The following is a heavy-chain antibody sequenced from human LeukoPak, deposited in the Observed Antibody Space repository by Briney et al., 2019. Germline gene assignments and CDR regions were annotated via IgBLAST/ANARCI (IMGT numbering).Heavy chain of an antibody. CDR2: ISGSGGST. J-gene: IGHJ4*02. CDR1: GFTFSSYA. CDR3: AKVSHYGEYVSYYFDY. D-gene: IGHD4-17*01. V-gene: IGHV3-23*01. Sequence: GGSLRLSCAASGFTFSSYAMSWVRQAPGKGLEWVSAISGSGGSTYYADSVKGRCTISRDNSKNTLYLQMNSLRAEDTAVYYCAKVSHYGEYVSYYFDYWGQATLVTVSS.